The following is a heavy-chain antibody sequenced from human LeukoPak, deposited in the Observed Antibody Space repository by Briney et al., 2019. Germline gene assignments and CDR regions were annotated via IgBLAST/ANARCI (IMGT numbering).Heavy chain of an antibody. V-gene: IGHV4-39*07. CDR2: IYYSGST. Sequence: SETLSLTCTASGGSISSSSYYWGWIRQPPGKGLEWIGSIYYSGSTYYNPSLKSRVTISVDTSKNQFSLKLSSVTAADTAVYYCASHDYGDYLLYWGQGTLVTVSS. J-gene: IGHJ4*02. D-gene: IGHD4-17*01. CDR3: ASHDYGDYLLY. CDR1: GGSISSSSYY.